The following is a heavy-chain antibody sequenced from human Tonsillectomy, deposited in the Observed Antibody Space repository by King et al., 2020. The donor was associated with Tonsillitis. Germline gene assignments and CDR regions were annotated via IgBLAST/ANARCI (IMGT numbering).Heavy chain of an antibody. CDR2: ISSSSSYT. V-gene: IGHV3-11*06. CDR3: AKDVVEMATTPPGYFDY. Sequence: VQLVESGGGLVKPGGSLRLSCAASGFTFSDYYMSWIRQAPGKGLEWVSYISSSSSYTNYADSVKGRFTISRDNAKNSLYLQMNSLRAEDTAVYYCAKDVVEMATTPPGYFDYWGQGTLFTVSS. J-gene: IGHJ4*02. D-gene: IGHD5-24*01. CDR1: GFTFSDYY.